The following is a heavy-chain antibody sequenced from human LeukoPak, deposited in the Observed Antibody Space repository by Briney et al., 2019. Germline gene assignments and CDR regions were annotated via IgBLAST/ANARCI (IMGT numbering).Heavy chain of an antibody. CDR1: GFTFSSYS. CDR3: ARDPWTPRIAAAGTGYFDY. CDR2: ISSSSSYI. J-gene: IGHJ4*02. V-gene: IGHV3-21*01. D-gene: IGHD6-13*01. Sequence: PGGSLRLSCAASGFTFSSYSMNWVRQAPGKGLEWVSSISSSSSYIYYADSVKGRFTISRDNAKNSLYLQMNSLRAEDTAVYYCARDPWTPRIAAAGTGYFDYWGQGTLVTVSS.